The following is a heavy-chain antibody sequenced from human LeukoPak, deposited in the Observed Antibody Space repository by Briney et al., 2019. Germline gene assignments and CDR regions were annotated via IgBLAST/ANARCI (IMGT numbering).Heavy chain of an antibody. CDR3: ATYRQVLLPFES. J-gene: IGHJ4*02. V-gene: IGHV3-23*01. D-gene: IGHD2-8*02. CDR1: GFNFRTYG. Sequence: GGSLRLSCAASGFNFRTYGMHWVRQPPGKGLEWVSSIFPSGGEIHYADSVRGRFTISRDNSKSTLSLQMNSLRAEDTAIYYCATYRQVLLPFESWGQGTLVTVSS. CDR2: IFPSGGEI.